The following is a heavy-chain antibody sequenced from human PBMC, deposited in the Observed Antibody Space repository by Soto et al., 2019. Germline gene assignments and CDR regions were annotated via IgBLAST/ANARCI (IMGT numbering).Heavy chain of an antibody. CDR3: AKDRSYYDSSGYSHFDY. V-gene: IGHV3-23*01. Sequence: PGGCPRLACAASRFTFSSYAMSWVRQAPGKGLEWVSAISGSGGSTYYADSVKGRFTISRDNSKNTLYLQMNSLRAEDTAVYYCAKDRSYYDSSGYSHFDYWGQGTLVTVSS. D-gene: IGHD3-22*01. J-gene: IGHJ4*02. CDR2: ISGSGGST. CDR1: RFTFSSYA.